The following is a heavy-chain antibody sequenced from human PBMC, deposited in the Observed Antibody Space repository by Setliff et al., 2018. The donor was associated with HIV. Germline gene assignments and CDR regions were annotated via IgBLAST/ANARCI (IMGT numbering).Heavy chain of an antibody. CDR1: GYTFTSYT. V-gene: IGHV1-3*01. CDR2: INAGNGNT. CDR3: ARDMQDNNSFGPNSNLGY. J-gene: IGHJ4*02. D-gene: IGHD5-18*01. Sequence: ASVKVSCKSSGYTFTSYTMHWVRQAPGQRLEWMGRINAGNGNTKYSQKFQGRVTITRDTSASTAYMELSSLRSEDTTVYFCARDMQDNNSFGPNSNLGYWGQGTQVTVSS.